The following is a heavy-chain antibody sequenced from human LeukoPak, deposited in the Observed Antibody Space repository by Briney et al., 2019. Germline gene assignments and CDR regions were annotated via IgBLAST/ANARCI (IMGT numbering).Heavy chain of an antibody. V-gene: IGHV1-2*02. D-gene: IGHD2-2*01. CDR3: ARVYCSSTSCWDWFDP. CDR2: INPNSGGT. Sequence: ASVKVSCKASGYTFTGYYMHWVRQAPGQGLEWMGWINPNSGGTNYAQKFQGRVTMTRDTTISTAYMELSRLRSDDTAVYYCARVYCSSTSCWDWFDPWGQGTLVTVSS. J-gene: IGHJ5*02. CDR1: GYTFTGYY.